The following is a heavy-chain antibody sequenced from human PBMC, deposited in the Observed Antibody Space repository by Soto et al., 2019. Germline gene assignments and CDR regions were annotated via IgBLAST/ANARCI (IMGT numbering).Heavy chain of an antibody. CDR1: GFTFSSYG. J-gene: IGHJ4*02. D-gene: IGHD6-13*01. V-gene: IGHV3-33*01. CDR3: ARDHSSPDY. CDR2: IWYDGSNK. Sequence: QVQLVESGGGVVQPGRSLRLSCAASGFTFSSYGMHWVRQAPGKGLEWVAVIWYDGSNKYYADSVKGRFTISRDNSKNTLYLQMNSLRAEDTAVHYCARDHSSPDYWGQGTLVTVSS.